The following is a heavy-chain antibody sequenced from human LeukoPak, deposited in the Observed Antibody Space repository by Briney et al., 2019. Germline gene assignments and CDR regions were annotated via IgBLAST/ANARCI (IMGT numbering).Heavy chain of an antibody. V-gene: IGHV3-21*01. CDR2: ISSSSSYI. Sequence: NPGGSLRLSCAASGFTFSSYSMNWVRQAPGKGLEWVSSISSSSSYIYYADSVKGRFTISRDNAKNSLYLQMNSLRAEDTAVYYCARAPSNYYDSSDPDPWGQGTLVTVSS. J-gene: IGHJ5*02. CDR1: GFTFSSYS. D-gene: IGHD3-22*01. CDR3: ARAPSNYYDSSDPDP.